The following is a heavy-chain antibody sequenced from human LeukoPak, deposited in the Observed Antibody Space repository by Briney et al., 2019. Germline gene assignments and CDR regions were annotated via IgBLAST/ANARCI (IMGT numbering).Heavy chain of an antibody. CDR3: ARQRTGVTPSDY. Sequence: ASVKVSCKASGYTFTSYGISWVRQAPGQGLEWMGWISAYNGNTNYAQKLQGRVTMTTDTSTSTAYMELRSLRSGDTAVYYCARQRTGVTPSDYWGQGTLVTVSS. D-gene: IGHD3/OR15-3a*01. CDR2: ISAYNGNT. V-gene: IGHV1-18*01. CDR1: GYTFTSYG. J-gene: IGHJ4*02.